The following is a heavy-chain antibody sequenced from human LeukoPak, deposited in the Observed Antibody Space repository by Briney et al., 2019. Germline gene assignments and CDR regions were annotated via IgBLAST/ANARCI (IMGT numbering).Heavy chain of an antibody. Sequence: PSETLSLTCGVSGGSFSGYYWSWIRQSPGKGLEWIGEINESGSTDYNPSLMSRVTISVDTSKNQFSLKLSSVTAADTAVYYCARARTWLPQGSDHWGQGTLVTVSS. CDR2: INESGST. D-gene: IGHD6-19*01. J-gene: IGHJ4*02. V-gene: IGHV4-34*01. CDR3: ARARTWLPQGSDH. CDR1: GGSFSGYY.